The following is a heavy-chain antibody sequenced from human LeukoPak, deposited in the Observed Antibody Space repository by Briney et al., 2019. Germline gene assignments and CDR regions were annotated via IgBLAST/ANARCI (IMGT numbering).Heavy chain of an antibody. V-gene: IGHV3-30*03. D-gene: IGHD4-23*01. CDR1: GFTFSSYG. Sequence: GGSLRLSCAASGFTFSSYGMHWGRQAPGKGLEWVAVIAYDGSNKYYADSVKGRFTISRDNSKNTVYLQMNSLRAEDMAIYYCAGYGGFSKWGQGTHVTVSS. CDR3: AGYGGFSK. CDR2: IAYDGSNK. J-gene: IGHJ4*02.